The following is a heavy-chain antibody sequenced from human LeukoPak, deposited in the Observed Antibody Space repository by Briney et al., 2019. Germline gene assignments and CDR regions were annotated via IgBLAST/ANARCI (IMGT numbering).Heavy chain of an antibody. CDR3: ARGALLEWLLYFDY. CDR1: GFTFSST. CDR2: ISSDGSTT. J-gene: IGHJ4*02. V-gene: IGHV3-74*01. Sequence: GGSLRLSCAASGFTFSSTMHWVRQAPGKGLVWVSRISSDGSTTRYADSVKGRFTISRDNAKNSLYPQMNSLRDEDTAVYYCARGALLEWLLYFDYWGQGTLVTVSS. D-gene: IGHD3-3*01.